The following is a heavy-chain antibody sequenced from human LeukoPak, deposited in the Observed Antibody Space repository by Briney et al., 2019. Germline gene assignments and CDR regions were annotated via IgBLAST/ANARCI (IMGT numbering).Heavy chain of an antibody. V-gene: IGHV3-9*01. D-gene: IGHD3-22*01. CDR1: GFTFVDYA. CDR2: ISWNSDSV. CDR3: AKAYYYDTSGFHY. Sequence: PGGSLRLSCAASGFTFVDYAMHWVRHAPGKGLEWVSGISWNSDSVVYADSVKGRFTVSRDNAKNSLYLQMNSLSTEDTAFYYCAKAYYYDTSGFHYWGQGTLVTVSS. J-gene: IGHJ4*02.